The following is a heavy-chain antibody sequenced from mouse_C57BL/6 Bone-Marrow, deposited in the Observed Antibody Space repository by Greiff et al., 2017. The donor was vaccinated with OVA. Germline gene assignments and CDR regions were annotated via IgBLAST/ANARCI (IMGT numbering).Heavy chain of an antibody. CDR2: INPYNGDT. CDR3: ARGYDYDDGFYWYFDV. V-gene: IGHV1-20*01. CDR1: GYSFTGYF. J-gene: IGHJ1*03. Sequence: EVQRVESGPELVKPGDSVKISCKASGYSFTGYFMNWVMQSHGKSLEWIGRINPYNGDTFYNQKFKGKATLTVDKSSSTAHMELRSLTSEDSAVYYCARGYDYDDGFYWYFDVWGTGTTVTVSS. D-gene: IGHD2-4*01.